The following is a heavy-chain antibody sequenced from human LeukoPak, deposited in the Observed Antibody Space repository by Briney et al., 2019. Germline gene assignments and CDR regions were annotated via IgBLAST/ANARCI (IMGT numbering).Heavy chain of an antibody. J-gene: IGHJ4*02. Sequence: PGRSLRLSCAASGFTFSSYGMHWVRQAPGKGLEWVAVISYDGSNKYYADSVKGRFTISRDNAKNTLYLQMNSLRAEDTAVYYCARASSLANWGQGTLVTVSS. CDR3: ARASSLAN. CDR2: ISYDGSNK. CDR1: GFTFSSYG. V-gene: IGHV3-30*03.